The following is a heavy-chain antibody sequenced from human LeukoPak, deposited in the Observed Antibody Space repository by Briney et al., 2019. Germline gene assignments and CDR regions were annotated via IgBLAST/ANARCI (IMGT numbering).Heavy chain of an antibody. V-gene: IGHV4-34*01. CDR2: INHSGST. J-gene: IGHJ6*03. CDR1: GGSFSGYY. D-gene: IGHD4-11*01. CDR3: ARRVTTNYYYYMDV. Sequence: SETLSLTCAVYGGSFSGYYWSWIRQPPGKGLEWIGEINHSGSTNYNPSLESRVTISVDTSKNQFSLKLSSVTAADTAVYYCARRVTTNYYYYMDVWGKGTTVTVSS.